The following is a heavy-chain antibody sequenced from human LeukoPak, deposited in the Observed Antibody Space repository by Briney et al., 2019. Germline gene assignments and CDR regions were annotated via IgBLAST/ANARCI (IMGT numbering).Heavy chain of an antibody. Sequence: GGSLRLSCSASGFTFSNYAMHWVRQAPGKGLEYVSAISNNGDSTYYADSVKGRFTISRDNSKNTLYLQMSSLRAEDTAVYYCVNDLSGSWAFDYWGQGTLVTVSS. CDR2: ISNNGDST. J-gene: IGHJ4*02. V-gene: IGHV3-64D*06. CDR3: VNDLSGSWAFDY. CDR1: GFTFSNYA. D-gene: IGHD6-13*01.